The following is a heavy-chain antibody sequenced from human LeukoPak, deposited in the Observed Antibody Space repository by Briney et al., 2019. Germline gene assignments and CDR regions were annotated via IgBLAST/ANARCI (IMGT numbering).Heavy chain of an antibody. J-gene: IGHJ4*02. CDR2: IKQDGSKK. Sequence: PGGSLRLSCVASGFPFSSYWMTWVRQAPGKGLEWVANIKQDGSKKSYVDSVKGRFTISRDNAKNSLYLQMNSLRAEDTALYYCAAKYYYDSSGYYSDYWGQGTLVTVSS. CDR3: AAKYYYDSSGYYSDY. V-gene: IGHV3-7*03. D-gene: IGHD3-22*01. CDR1: GFPFSSYW.